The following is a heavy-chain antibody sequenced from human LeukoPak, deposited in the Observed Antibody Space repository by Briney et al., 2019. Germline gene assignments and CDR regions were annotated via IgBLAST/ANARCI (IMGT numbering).Heavy chain of an antibody. Sequence: GGSLRLSCAASGFTFSSHWMSWVRQAPGKGLEWVSVIYSGGSTYYADSVKGRFTISRDNSKNTLYLQMNSLRAEDTAVYYCASALGPPVWGKGTTVTISS. V-gene: IGHV3-66*01. CDR1: GFTFSSHW. J-gene: IGHJ6*04. CDR3: ASALGPPV. CDR2: IYSGGST.